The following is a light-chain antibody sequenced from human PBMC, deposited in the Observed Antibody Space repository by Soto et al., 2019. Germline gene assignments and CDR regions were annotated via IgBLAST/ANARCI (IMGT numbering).Light chain of an antibody. CDR3: CSYAGTYTYV. Sequence: QSVLTQPRSVSGSPGQSVTISCTGTSSDISDYHHNSVSWYQQHPDKAPKVMIFDVTKRPSGVPDRFSGSKSGNTASLTSSGLQAEDEADYYCCSYAGTYTYVFGTGTKVTVL. V-gene: IGLV2-11*01. CDR2: DVT. CDR1: SSDISDYHHNS. J-gene: IGLJ1*01.